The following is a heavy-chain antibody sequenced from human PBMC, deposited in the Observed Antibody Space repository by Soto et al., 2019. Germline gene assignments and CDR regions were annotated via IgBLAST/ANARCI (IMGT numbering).Heavy chain of an antibody. D-gene: IGHD4-17*01. CDR2: ISYDGHNK. Sequence: QVQLVESGGGVVQPGGSLRLSCTASGFTFTTFGIHWVRQDPGKGLEWVALISYDGHNKYYSDSVKGRFTISRDNYKNTLSLQMNSLRAEDTAVYYCAKDLQAYGDYNYYYHGMDVWGQGTTVSVSS. CDR3: AKDLQAYGDYNYYYHGMDV. J-gene: IGHJ6*02. V-gene: IGHV3-30*18. CDR1: GFTFTTFG.